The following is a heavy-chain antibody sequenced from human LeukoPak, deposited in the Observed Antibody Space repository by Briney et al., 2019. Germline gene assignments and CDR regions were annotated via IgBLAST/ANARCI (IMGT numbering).Heavy chain of an antibody. V-gene: IGHV1-2*02. CDR1: GYTFTGYY. CDR2: INPNSGGT. CDR3: ARGHRDSGGWYHVDY. D-gene: IGHD6-19*01. J-gene: IGHJ4*02. Sequence: ASVKVSCKASGYTFTGYYMHWVRQAPGQGLEWMGWINPNSGGTNYAQKFQGRVTMTRDTSISTAYMELSRLRSDDTAIYYCARGHRDSGGWYHVDYWGQGTLVTVSS.